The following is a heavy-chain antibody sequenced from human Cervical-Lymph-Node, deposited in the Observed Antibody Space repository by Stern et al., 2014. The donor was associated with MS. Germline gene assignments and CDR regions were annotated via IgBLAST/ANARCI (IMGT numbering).Heavy chain of an antibody. D-gene: IGHD6-13*01. CDR2: IWYDGSNP. J-gene: IGHJ4*02. CDR3: ASAYSSSHYYFDY. V-gene: IGHV3-33*01. Sequence: QVQLVESGGGVVQPGRSLRLSCAASGFSFSRDAMHWVRQAPGKGLEWVALIWYDGSNPYYADSVTGRCIISRYNFKNTLYLQMNGLRSEDTAVYYCASAYSSSHYYFDYWGQGTLVTVSS. CDR1: GFSFSRDA.